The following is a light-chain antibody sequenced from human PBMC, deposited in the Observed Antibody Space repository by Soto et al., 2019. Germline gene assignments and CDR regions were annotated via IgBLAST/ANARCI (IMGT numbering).Light chain of an antibody. CDR3: QQYNSYWT. Sequence: DIQMTQSPSTLSASEGDRVTITCRASQSISSWLAWYQQKAGKAPKLLIYKASNLESGVPSRFSGSGSGTEFTLTISSLQPDDFATYYCQQYNSYWTFGQGTKVEIK. CDR1: QSISSW. J-gene: IGKJ1*01. CDR2: KAS. V-gene: IGKV1-5*03.